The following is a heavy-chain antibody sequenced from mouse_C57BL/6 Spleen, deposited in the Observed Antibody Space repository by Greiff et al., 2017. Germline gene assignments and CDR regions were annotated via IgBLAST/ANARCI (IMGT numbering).Heavy chain of an antibody. V-gene: IGHV1-69*01. CDR1: GYTFTSYW. D-gene: IGHD2-4*01. J-gene: IGHJ3*01. CDR3: ARGDDYDPFAY. CDR2: IDPSDSYT. Sequence: VQLQQSGAELVMPGASVKLSCKASGYTFTSYWMHWVKQRPGQGLEWIGEIDPSDSYTNYNQKFKGKSTLTVDKSSSTAYMQLSSLTSEDSAVYYCARGDDYDPFAYWGQGILVTVSA.